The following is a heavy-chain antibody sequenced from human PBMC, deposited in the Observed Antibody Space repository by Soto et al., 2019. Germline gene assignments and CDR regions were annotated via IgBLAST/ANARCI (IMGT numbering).Heavy chain of an antibody. CDR1: GFTFSSYG. J-gene: IGHJ4*02. CDR3: ARDSSGWYDWGFLDY. V-gene: IGHV3-33*01. Sequence: GGSLRLSCAASGFTFSSYGMHWVRQAPGKGLEWVAVIWYDGSNKYYADSVKGRFTISRDNSKNTLYLQMNSLRAEDTAVYYCARDSSGWYDWGFLDYWGQGTLVTVSS. CDR2: IWYDGSNK. D-gene: IGHD6-19*01.